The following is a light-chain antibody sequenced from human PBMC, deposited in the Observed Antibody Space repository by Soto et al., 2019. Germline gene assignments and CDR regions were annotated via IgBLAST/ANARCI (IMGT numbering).Light chain of an antibody. Sequence: EIVMTQSPATLSVSPGDRATLSCRASQSVSSSLAWYQQIPGQAPRLLIYDASTRATGVPARFVVSGSGTEFTLTISSLQSEDFAVYYCQQYNNWPPLTFGGGTKVEL. CDR1: QSVSSS. J-gene: IGKJ4*01. CDR2: DAS. V-gene: IGKV3-15*01. CDR3: QQYNNWPPLT.